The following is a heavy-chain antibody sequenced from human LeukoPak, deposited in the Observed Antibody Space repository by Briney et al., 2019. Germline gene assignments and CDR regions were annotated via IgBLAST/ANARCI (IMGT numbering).Heavy chain of an antibody. Sequence: PSETLSLTCTVSGGSISSSTFYWGWIRQPPGKGLEWIGNIYYSGSTYYNPSLKSRVTISVDTSKNQFSLKLSSVTAADTAVYYCATEESSDWYRGYSWGQGTLVTVSS. CDR1: GGSISSSTFY. V-gene: IGHV4-39*01. CDR3: ATEESSDWYRGYS. J-gene: IGHJ4*02. CDR2: IYYSGST. D-gene: IGHD6-19*01.